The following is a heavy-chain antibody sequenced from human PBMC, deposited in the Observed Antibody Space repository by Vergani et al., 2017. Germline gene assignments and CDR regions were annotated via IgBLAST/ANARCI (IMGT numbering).Heavy chain of an antibody. CDR3: VRDLFYYDSSGYYSGFFDY. Sequence: DVHLAESGGGFFQPGGSLRLSCSASGFSFNSYWMHWVRQVPGKGLLWVSRIKSDGSITAYADSVKGRFTISRDNAQNTLYLQMNSLRVEDTAVYYCVRDLFYYDSSGYYSGFFDYWGQGTLVTVSS. J-gene: IGHJ4*02. D-gene: IGHD3-22*01. V-gene: IGHV3-74*03. CDR1: GFSFNSYW. CDR2: IKSDGSIT.